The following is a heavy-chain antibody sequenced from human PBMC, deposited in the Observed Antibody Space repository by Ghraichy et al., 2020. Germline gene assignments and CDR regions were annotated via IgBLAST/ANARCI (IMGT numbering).Heavy chain of an antibody. CDR2: ISSSSSTI. J-gene: IGHJ4*02. CDR1: GFTFSSYS. D-gene: IGHD3-3*01. CDR3: ARVSYDFWSGYYTGIFDY. V-gene: IGHV3-48*02. Sequence: GGSLRLSCAASGFTFSSYSMNWVRQAPGKGLEWVSYISSSSSTIYYADSVKGRFTISRDNAKNSLYLQMNSLRDEDTAVYYCARVSYDFWSGYYTGIFDYWGQGTLVTVSS.